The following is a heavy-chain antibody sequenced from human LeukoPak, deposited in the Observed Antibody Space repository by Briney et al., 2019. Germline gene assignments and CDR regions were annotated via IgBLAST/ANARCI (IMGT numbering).Heavy chain of an antibody. CDR3: ARLATIFGVAYNWFDP. J-gene: IGHJ5*02. CDR2: IYPGDSDT. D-gene: IGHD3-3*01. Sequence: GESLKISCKGSGYSFTSYWIGWVRQMPGKGLEWMGIIYPGDSDTRYSSSFQGQVTISADKSISTAYLQWSSLKASDTAMYYCARLATIFGVAYNWFDPWGQGTLVTVSS. V-gene: IGHV5-51*01. CDR1: GYSFTSYW.